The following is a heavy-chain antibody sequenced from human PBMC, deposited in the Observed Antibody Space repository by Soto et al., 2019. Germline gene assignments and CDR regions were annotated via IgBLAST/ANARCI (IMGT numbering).Heavy chain of an antibody. CDR1: GFTFSSYA. J-gene: IGHJ4*01. Sequence: GGSLRLSCAASGFTFSSYAMSWVRQAPGKGLEWVSTISGSGGSTHYADSVKGRFTISRDNSKNTLYLQMITLRAEDTAVYYCAKDHYSGSPGERDFWGHGTQVTVSS. D-gene: IGHD1-26*01. CDR3: AKDHYSGSPGERDF. V-gene: IGHV3-23*01. CDR2: ISGSGGST.